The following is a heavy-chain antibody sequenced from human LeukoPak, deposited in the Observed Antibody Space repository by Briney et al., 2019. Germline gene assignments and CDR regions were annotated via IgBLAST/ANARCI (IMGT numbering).Heavy chain of an antibody. CDR3: AREGSGNYYYMDV. V-gene: IGHV3-21*01. D-gene: IGHD3-10*01. Sequence: GGSLRLSCAASGFTFSSYSMNLVRQAPGKGLEWVSSISSSSSYIYYADSVKGRFTISRDNAKNSLYLQMNSLRAEDTAVYYCAREGSGNYYYMDVWGKGTTVTVSS. J-gene: IGHJ6*03. CDR1: GFTFSSYS. CDR2: ISSSSSYI.